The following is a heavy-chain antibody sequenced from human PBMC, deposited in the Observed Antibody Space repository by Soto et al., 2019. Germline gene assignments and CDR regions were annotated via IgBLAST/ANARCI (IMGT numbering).Heavy chain of an antibody. J-gene: IGHJ6*02. D-gene: IGHD1-1*01. CDR3: ARDHVERYYYGMAV. CDR1: GGSISSGGYY. V-gene: IGHV4-31*03. Sequence: QVQLQESGPGLVKPSQTLSLTCTVSGGSISSGGYYWSWIRQHPGKGLEWIGYIYYSGSTYYNPSLKSRVTIAVDTSKNQVSLKRSSVTAADTAVYYWARDHVERYYYGMAVWGQGTTVTVSS. CDR2: IYYSGST.